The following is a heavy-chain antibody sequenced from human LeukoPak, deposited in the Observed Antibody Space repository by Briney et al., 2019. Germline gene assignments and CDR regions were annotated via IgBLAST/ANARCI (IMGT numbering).Heavy chain of an antibody. CDR1: GFTFSNAW. CDR2: IKSKTDDGTT. CDR3: TTLYGSGSYY. J-gene: IGHJ4*02. Sequence: PGRSLRLSCAASGFTFSNAWMSWVRQAPGKGLEWVGQIKSKTDDGTTDYAAPVKGRFTISRDDSKNTLFLQMNSLKTEDTAVYYCTTLYGSGSYYWGQGTLVTV. D-gene: IGHD3-10*01. V-gene: IGHV3-15*01.